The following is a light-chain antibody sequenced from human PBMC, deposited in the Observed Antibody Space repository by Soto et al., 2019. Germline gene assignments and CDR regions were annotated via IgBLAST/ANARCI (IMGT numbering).Light chain of an antibody. CDR2: GAS. Sequence: EIVLTQSPGTLSLSPGERATLSCRASQSVSSSFLAWYQQKPGQAPRLLIYGASSRATGIPDRFSGSGSGTDFTLAISRLEPEDVAVYYCQQYGSSPLTFGGRTKVEFK. V-gene: IGKV3-20*01. J-gene: IGKJ4*01. CDR3: QQYGSSPLT. CDR1: QSVSSSF.